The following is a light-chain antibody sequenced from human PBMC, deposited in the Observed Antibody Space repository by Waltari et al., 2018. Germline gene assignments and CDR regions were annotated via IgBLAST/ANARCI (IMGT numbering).Light chain of an antibody. Sequence: EIALTQSPATLSVSPGERATLSCRASQTVSSKFAWYQQRPGQAPRLLIYGASTRATGIPARFSGSGSGTEFTLTISSLQSEDFAVYYCQQYYDWPPFTFGPGTKVDIK. V-gene: IGKV3-15*01. J-gene: IGKJ3*01. CDR2: GAS. CDR3: QQYYDWPPFT. CDR1: QTVSSK.